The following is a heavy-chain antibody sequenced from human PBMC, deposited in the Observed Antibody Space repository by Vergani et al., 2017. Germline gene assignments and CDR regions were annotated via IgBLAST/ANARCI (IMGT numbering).Heavy chain of an antibody. D-gene: IGHD6-13*01. V-gene: IGHV4-61*02. CDR2: FYTGGGT. CDR1: GGSISSGSYY. Sequence: QVQLQESGPGLVRPSQTLSLTCTVSGGSISSGSYYWSWFRQPAGKGLAWIGRFYTGGGTSYNPSLKSRVTISVDTSKNQFSRQLSSVTAADTAVYYCARDPLYSTTWPFLLLDMDVWGQGTTVTVSS. CDR3: ARDPLYSTTWPFLLLDMDV. J-gene: IGHJ6*02.